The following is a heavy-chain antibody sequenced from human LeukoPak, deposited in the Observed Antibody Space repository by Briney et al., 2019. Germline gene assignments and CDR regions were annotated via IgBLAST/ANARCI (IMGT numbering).Heavy chain of an antibody. Sequence: SETLSLTCTVSGGSISSSSYYWGWIRQPPGKGLEWIGSIYYSGGTYYNPSLKSRVTISVDTSKNQFSLKLSSVTAADTAVYYCARGGRELAGNFDYWGQGTLVTVSS. CDR1: GGSISSSSYY. CDR3: ARGGRELAGNFDY. V-gene: IGHV4-39*07. D-gene: IGHD1-26*01. CDR2: IYYSGGT. J-gene: IGHJ4*02.